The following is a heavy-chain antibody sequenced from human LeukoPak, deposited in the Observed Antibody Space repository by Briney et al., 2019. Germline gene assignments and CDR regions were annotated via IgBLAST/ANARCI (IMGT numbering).Heavy chain of an antibody. D-gene: IGHD2-2*01. CDR1: GYTFTGYY. CDR3: VREADCSRGSCYLDY. J-gene: IGHJ4*02. CDR2: INPNSGDT. V-gene: IGHV1-2*02. Sequence: ASVKVSCKASGYTFTGYYMHWVRQAPGQGLEWMGWINPNSGDTNYAQKFQGRVTMTRDTPISTAYMDLSRLRSDDTAVYFCVREADCSRGSCYLDYWGQGTLVTVSS.